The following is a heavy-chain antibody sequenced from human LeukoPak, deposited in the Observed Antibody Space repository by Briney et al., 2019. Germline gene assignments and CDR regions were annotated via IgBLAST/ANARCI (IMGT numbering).Heavy chain of an antibody. D-gene: IGHD1-26*01. CDR1: GFSVSNNY. V-gene: IGHV3-23*01. Sequence: PGGSLRLSCVVSGFSVSNNYIIWVRQAPGKGLECVSIISDRGSGTYYADSVKGRFTISRDNSKNTLYLQLNSLRAEDTAVYYCAKDRSSGNYEFDYWGQGTLVTVSS. J-gene: IGHJ4*02. CDR3: AKDRSSGNYEFDY. CDR2: ISDRGSGT.